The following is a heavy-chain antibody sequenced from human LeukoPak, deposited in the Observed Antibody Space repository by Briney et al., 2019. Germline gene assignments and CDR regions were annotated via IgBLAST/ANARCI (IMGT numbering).Heavy chain of an antibody. CDR3: AKDRVVFNRNYAYYFDY. D-gene: IGHD1-7*01. CDR1: EFSVGSNY. CDR2: ISYDGSDK. Sequence: GGSLRLSCAASEFSVGSNYMTWVRQAPGKGLEWAAAISYDGSDKYYADSVKGRFTISRDNSKKTLYLQMNSLRAEDTAVYYCAKDRVVFNRNYAYYFDYWGQGTLVTVSS. V-gene: IGHV3-30*18. J-gene: IGHJ4*02.